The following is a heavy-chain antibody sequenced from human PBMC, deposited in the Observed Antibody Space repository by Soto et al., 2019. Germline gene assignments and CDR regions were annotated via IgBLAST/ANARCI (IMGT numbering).Heavy chain of an antibody. CDR3: ARDSYDILTGYETFDY. CDR2: ISAYNGNT. J-gene: IGHJ4*02. Sequence: ASVKVSCKASGYTFTSYGISWVRQAPGQGLEWMGWISAYNGNTNYAQKLQGRVTMTTDTSTSTAYMELRSLRSDDTAVYYCARDSYDILTGYETFDYWGQGTLVTVSS. CDR1: GYTFTSYG. V-gene: IGHV1-18*01. D-gene: IGHD3-9*01.